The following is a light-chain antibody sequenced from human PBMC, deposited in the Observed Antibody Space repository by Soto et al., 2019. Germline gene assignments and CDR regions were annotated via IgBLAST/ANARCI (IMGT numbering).Light chain of an antibody. Sequence: QSVLTQPPSVSAAPGQKVSITCSGSNSNIGSNYVSWYQQLPGTAPKLLIYDDSKRPSGIPDRISGSKSGTSATLGITGLQTGDEADYHCGTWDSSLSAMVFGGGTKLTVL. CDR2: DDS. J-gene: IGLJ2*01. CDR1: NSNIGSNY. CDR3: GTWDSSLSAMV. V-gene: IGLV1-51*01.